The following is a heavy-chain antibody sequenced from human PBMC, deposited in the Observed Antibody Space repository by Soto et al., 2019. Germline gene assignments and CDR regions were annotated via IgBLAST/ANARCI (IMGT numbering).Heavy chain of an antibody. Sequence: SETLSLTCTVSGGSISSGGYYWSWIRQHPGKGLEWIGYIYYSGSTYYNPSLKSRVTISVDTSKNQFSLKLSSVTAADTAVYYCARGGGPLGYCSGGSCYTHWGQGTLVTVSS. D-gene: IGHD2-15*01. J-gene: IGHJ4*02. CDR2: IYYSGST. CDR1: GGSISSGGYY. V-gene: IGHV4-31*03. CDR3: ARGGGPLGYCSGGSCYTH.